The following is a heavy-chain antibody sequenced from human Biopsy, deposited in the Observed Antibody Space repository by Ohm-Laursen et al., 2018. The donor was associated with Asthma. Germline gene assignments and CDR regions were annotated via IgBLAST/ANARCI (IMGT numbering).Heavy chain of an antibody. CDR2: INSVFGTT. Sequence: SVKVSCKSLGGTFNTCVIGWARQAPGQGLEWMGGINSVFGTTTYPQKFQDRVTITADDSTSTVYMELSSLRSEDTAVYYCARKAGSCISRTCYSLDFWGQGTLVTVSS. J-gene: IGHJ4*02. D-gene: IGHD2-2*01. CDR3: ARKAGSCISRTCYSLDF. CDR1: GGTFNTCV. V-gene: IGHV1-69*13.